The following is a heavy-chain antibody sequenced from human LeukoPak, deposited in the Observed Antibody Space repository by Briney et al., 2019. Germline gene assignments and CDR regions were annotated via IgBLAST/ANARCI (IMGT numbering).Heavy chain of an antibody. CDR1: GYSISSDNY. D-gene: IGHD3-22*01. CDR3: ARAPRDSSSSNYMRRFDY. Sequence: KPSETLSLTCAVSGYSISSDNYWVWIRQSPGQGLEWTGGIYHSGSTYYNPSLKSRVTMSVDTSKNQFSLKLSSVAAADTAVYYCARAPRDSSSSNYMRRFDYWGQGTLVTVSS. V-gene: IGHV4-38-2*01. J-gene: IGHJ4*02. CDR2: IYHSGST.